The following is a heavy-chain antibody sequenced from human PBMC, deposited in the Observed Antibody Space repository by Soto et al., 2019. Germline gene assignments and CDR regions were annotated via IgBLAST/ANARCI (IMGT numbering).Heavy chain of an antibody. CDR1: GGTFSSYA. J-gene: IGHJ6*02. Sequence: ASVKVSCKASGGTFSSYAISWVRQAPGQGLEWMGGIIPIFGTANYAQKFQGRVTITADESTSTAYMELSSLRSEDTAVYYCARGPAAVYYYYGMDVWGQGTTVTVSS. CDR2: IIPIFGTA. D-gene: IGHD2-2*01. V-gene: IGHV1-69*13. CDR3: ARGPAAVYYYYGMDV.